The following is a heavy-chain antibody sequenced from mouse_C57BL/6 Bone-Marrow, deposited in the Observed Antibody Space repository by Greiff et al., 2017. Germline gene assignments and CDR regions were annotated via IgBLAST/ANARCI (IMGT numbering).Heavy chain of an antibody. D-gene: IGHD1-1*01. J-gene: IGHJ2*01. CDR2: IYPGDGDT. V-gene: IGHV1-82*01. CDR3: AAIASVVPYYFDY. Sequence: QVQLQQSGPELVKPGASVKISCKASGYAFSSSWMNWVKQRPGKGLEWIGRIYPGDGDTNYNGKFKGKATLTADKSSSPAYMQLSSLTSEDSAVYYCAAIASVVPYYFDYWGQGTTLTVSS. CDR1: GYAFSSSW.